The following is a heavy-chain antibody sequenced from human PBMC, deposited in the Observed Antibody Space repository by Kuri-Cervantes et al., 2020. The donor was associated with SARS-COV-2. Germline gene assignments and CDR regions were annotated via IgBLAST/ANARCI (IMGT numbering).Heavy chain of an antibody. CDR1: GFTFSSYA. D-gene: IGHD6-6*01. V-gene: IGHV3-23*01. Sequence: GESLKISYAASGFTFSSYAMSWVRQAPGKGLEWVSAIDGSSGDTYYADSVKGRCTISRDNSKNTLYLQMNSLRAEDTAVYYCAKVDSSSSYYYYYGMVVWGQGTTVTVSS. J-gene: IGHJ6*02. CDR3: AKVDSSSSYYYYYGMVV. CDR2: IDGSSGDT.